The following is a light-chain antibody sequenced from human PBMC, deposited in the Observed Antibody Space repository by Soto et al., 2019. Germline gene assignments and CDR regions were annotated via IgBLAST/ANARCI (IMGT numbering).Light chain of an antibody. CDR3: AAWDYSLNAYV. CDR1: SSDVGGYNY. V-gene: IGLV2-11*01. CDR2: DVS. J-gene: IGLJ1*01. Sequence: QSVLTQPRSVSGSPGQSVTISCTGTSSDVGGYNYVSWYQQHPGKAPKLMIYDVSKRPSGVPDRFSGSKSGNTASLTISGLQAEDEADYYCAAWDYSLNAYVFGTGTKVTVL.